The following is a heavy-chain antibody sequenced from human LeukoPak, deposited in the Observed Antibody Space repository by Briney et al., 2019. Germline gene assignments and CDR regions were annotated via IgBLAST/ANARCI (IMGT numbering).Heavy chain of an antibody. CDR1: GFTFSSYG. CDR3: AKEGYNWNDGED. D-gene: IGHD1-1*01. J-gene: IGHJ4*02. CDR2: IRYDGSNK. V-gene: IGHV3-30*02. Sequence: SGGSLRLSCAASGFTFSSYGMHWVRQAPGKGLEWVAFIRYDGSNKYYADSVKGRFTISRDNSKNTLYLQMNSLRAEDTAVYYCAKEGYNWNDGEDWGQGTLVTVSS.